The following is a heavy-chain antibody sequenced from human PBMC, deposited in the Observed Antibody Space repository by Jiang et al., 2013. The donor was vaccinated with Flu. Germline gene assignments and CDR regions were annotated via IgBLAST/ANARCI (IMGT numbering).Heavy chain of an antibody. J-gene: IGHJ6*03. D-gene: IGHD1-26*01. CDR3: AREGRYGGSYYYYYYMDV. V-gene: IGHV3-48*03. Sequence: EVQLVESGGGLVQPGGSLRLSCAASGFTFSSYEMNWVRQAPGKGLEWVSYISSSGSTIYYADSVKGRFTISRDNAKNSLYLQMNSLRAEDTAVYYCAREGRYGGSYYYYYYMDVWGKGTTVTVSS. CDR1: GFTFSSYE. CDR2: ISSSGSTI.